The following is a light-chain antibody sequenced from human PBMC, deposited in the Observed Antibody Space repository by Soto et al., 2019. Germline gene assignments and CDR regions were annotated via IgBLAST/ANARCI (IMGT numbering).Light chain of an antibody. CDR2: DAS. CDR1: QSISNW. CDR3: QQRSNWPRT. Sequence: DIQMTQSPSTLSASVGDRVTITCRASQSISNWLAWYQQRPGKAPKLLIYDASTLESGVSSRFSGSGSGTEFTLTISSLEPEDFAVYYCQQRSNWPRTFGQGTKVDIK. V-gene: IGKV1-5*01. J-gene: IGKJ1*01.